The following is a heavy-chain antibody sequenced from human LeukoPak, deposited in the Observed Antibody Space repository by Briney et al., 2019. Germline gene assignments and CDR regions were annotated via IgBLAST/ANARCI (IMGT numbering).Heavy chain of an antibody. D-gene: IGHD3-3*01. CDR1: GYTFTSYG. CDR2: ISADNGKT. V-gene: IGHV1-18*01. J-gene: IGHJ5*02. CDR3: ARLEYYDFWSDYYWGWFDP. Sequence: ASVKVSCKTSGYTFTSYGISWVRQAPGQGLEWMGWISADNGKTNYAQKLQGRVTMTTDTSTTTAYMELRSLRSDDTAVYYCARLEYYDFWSDYYWGWFDPWGQGTLVTVSS.